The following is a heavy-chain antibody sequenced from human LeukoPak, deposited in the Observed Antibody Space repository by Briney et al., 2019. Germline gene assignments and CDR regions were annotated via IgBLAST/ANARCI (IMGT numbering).Heavy chain of an antibody. D-gene: IGHD3-10*01. CDR1: GFTVSSSY. CDR2: ISSGGTT. CDR3: ARDPSPVYYASGSSKYYYYSMDV. V-gene: IGHV3-66*01. Sequence: PGGSLRLSCAASGFTVSSSYMNWVRQAPGKGLEWVSLISSGGTTYYTDSVKGRFTISRDNSKSTLYLQMNSLRAEDTAVYYCARDPSPVYYASGSSKYYYYSMDVWGPGTTVTVSS. J-gene: IGHJ6*02.